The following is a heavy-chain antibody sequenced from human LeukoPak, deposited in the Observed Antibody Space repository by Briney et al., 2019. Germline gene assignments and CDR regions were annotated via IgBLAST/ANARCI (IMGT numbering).Heavy chain of an antibody. CDR1: GGSISSSSYY. V-gene: IGHV4-39*07. CDR3: ARDLVVWDSSGYDAFDI. Sequence: PSETLSLTCTVSGGSISSSSYYWGWIRQPPGKGLEWIGSIYYSGSTYYNPSLKSRVTISVDTSKNQFSLKLSSVTAADTAVYYCARDLVVWDSSGYDAFDIWGQGTMVTVSS. D-gene: IGHD3-22*01. CDR2: IYYSGST. J-gene: IGHJ3*02.